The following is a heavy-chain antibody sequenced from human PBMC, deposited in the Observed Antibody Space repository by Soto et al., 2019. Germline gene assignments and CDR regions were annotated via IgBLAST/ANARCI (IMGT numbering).Heavy chain of an antibody. CDR3: ARSYDFWSGYTDHGFDY. CDR1: GGSISSGGYY. D-gene: IGHD3-3*01. J-gene: IGHJ4*02. CDR2: IYYSGST. V-gene: IGHV4-31*03. Sequence: SETLSLTCTVSGGSISSGGYYWSWIRQHPGKGLEWIGYIYYSGSTYYNPSLKSRVTISLDTSKNQFSLKLSSVTAADTAVYYCARSYDFWSGYTDHGFDYWGQGTLVTVSS.